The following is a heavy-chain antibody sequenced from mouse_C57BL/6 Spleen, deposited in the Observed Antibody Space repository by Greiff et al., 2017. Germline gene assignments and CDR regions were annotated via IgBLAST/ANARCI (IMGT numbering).Heavy chain of an antibody. D-gene: IGHD1-1*01. CDR2: IDPSDSDT. V-gene: IGHV1-52*01. Sequence: QVQLQQSGAELVRPGSSVKLSCKASGYTFTSYWMHWVKQRPIQGLEWIGNIDPSDSDTHYNQKFKDKATLTVDKSSSTAYMQLSSLTSEDSAVYYCARGHGSGYEALDYWGQGTTVTVSS. CDR1: GYTFTSYW. J-gene: IGHJ4*01. CDR3: ARGHGSGYEALDY.